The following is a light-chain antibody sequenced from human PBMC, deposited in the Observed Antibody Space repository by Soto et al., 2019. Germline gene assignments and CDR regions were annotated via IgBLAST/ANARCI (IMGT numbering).Light chain of an antibody. CDR1: QSISSN. V-gene: IGKV3-15*01. CDR2: GAS. Sequence: EIVMTQSPATLSVSPGERAALSCRASQSISSNLAWYQQKPGQAPRLLIFGASTRATGVPVRFSGSASGTAFTLAISSLQSEDFAVYYCQQYNKWPLTFGQGTKVEIK. J-gene: IGKJ1*01. CDR3: QQYNKWPLT.